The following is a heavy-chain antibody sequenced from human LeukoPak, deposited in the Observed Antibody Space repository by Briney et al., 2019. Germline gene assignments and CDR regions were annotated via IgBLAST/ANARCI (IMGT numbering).Heavy chain of an antibody. V-gene: IGHV3-23*01. D-gene: IGHD1-26*01. CDR3: AKPAHYSGSYWGKYYYYYYMDV. CDR1: GFTFSSYA. CDR2: ISGSGGST. J-gene: IGHJ6*03. Sequence: GGSLRLSCAASGFTFSSYAMSWVRQAPGKGLEWVSAISGSGGSTYYAVSEKGRFTISRDNSKNTLHLQMNSLRAEDTAVYYCAKPAHYSGSYWGKYYYYYYMDVWGKGTTVTVSS.